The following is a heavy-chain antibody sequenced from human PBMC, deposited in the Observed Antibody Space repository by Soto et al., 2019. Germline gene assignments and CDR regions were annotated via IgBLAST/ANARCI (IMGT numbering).Heavy chain of an antibody. D-gene: IGHD2-8*01. CDR2: IIPILGIA. CDR3: LSVGYCTNGVCRFDY. V-gene: IGHV1-69*02. J-gene: IGHJ4*02. CDR1: GGTFSSYT. Sequence: QVQLVQSGAEVKKPGSSVKVSCKASGGTFSSYTISWVRQAPGQGLEWMGRIIPILGIANYAQKFQGRVTITADKSTSTDYMELSSLRSEDTAVYYCLSVGYCTNGVCRFDYWGQGTLVTVSS.